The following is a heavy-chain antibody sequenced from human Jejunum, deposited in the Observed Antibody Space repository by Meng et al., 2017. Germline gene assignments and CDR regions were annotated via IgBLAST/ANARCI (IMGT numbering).Heavy chain of an antibody. V-gene: IGHV3-72*01. CDR1: GFTFSDHY. CDR3: ARGNQNDY. CDR2: IRNKANSYST. J-gene: IGHJ4*02. Sequence: LVGCGGGLVQPGVSLRLSCAASGFTFSDHYMDWVRQAPGKGLEWVGRIRNKANSYSTDYAASAKGRFTISRDDSTNSMYLQMNSLKTEDTAVYYCARGNQNDYWGQGTLVTVSS.